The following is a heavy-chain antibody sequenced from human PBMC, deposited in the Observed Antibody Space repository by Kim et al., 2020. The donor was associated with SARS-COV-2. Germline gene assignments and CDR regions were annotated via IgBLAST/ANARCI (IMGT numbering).Heavy chain of an antibody. V-gene: IGHV3-33*06. J-gene: IGHJ4*02. CDR3: AKGDHTVTGSDY. CDR2: IWYDGSNK. D-gene: IGHD4-17*01. CDR1: GFTFSSYG. Sequence: GGSLRLSCAASGFTFSSYGMHWVRQAPGKGLEWVAVIWYDGSNKYYADSVKGRFTISRDNSKNTLYLQMNSLRAEDTAVYYCAKGDHTVTGSDYWGQGTLVTVSS.